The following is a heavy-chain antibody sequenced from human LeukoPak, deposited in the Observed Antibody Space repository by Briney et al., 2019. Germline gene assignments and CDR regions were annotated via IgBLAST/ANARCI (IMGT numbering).Heavy chain of an antibody. J-gene: IGHJ4*02. Sequence: GASVKVSCRASGYTFTSYGISWVRQAPGQGLEWMGWINAYNGNTNYAQKLQGRVTMTTDTSTSTAYMELRSLRSDDTAVYYCARAWIMVTSHLDFWGQGTLVTVSS. CDR1: GYTFTSYG. CDR2: INAYNGNT. CDR3: ARAWIMVTSHLDF. D-gene: IGHD2-21*02. V-gene: IGHV1-18*01.